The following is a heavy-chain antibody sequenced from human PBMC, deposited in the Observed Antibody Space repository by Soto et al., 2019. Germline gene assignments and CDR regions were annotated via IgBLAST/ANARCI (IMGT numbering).Heavy chain of an antibody. CDR2: IFYSGST. CDR1: GDSISSSNYF. V-gene: IGHV4-39*01. J-gene: IGHJ4*02. Sequence: QLQLQESGPGLVKPWETLSLTCTVSGDSISSSNYFWGWIRQPPGKGLEWIGTIFYSGSTYYNPSLKSRVTISVDTSKNQFSLRPISVTAADTALYYCARRYGWLYFDYWGQGSLVTVSS. CDR3: ARRYGWLYFDY. D-gene: IGHD6-19*01.